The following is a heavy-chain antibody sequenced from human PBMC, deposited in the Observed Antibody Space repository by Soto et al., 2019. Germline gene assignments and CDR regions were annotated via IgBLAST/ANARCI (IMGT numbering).Heavy chain of an antibody. J-gene: IGHJ4*02. CDR3: ARDRHGDYQYYFDY. D-gene: IGHD4-17*01. Sequence: ASVKVSCKASGYTFTSYGISWVRQAPGQGLEWMGWISAYNGNTNYAQKLQGRVTMTTDTSTSTAYMELRSLRSDDTAVYYCARDRHGDYQYYFDYWGQGTLVTVSS. CDR2: ISAYNGNT. CDR1: GYTFTSYG. V-gene: IGHV1-18*01.